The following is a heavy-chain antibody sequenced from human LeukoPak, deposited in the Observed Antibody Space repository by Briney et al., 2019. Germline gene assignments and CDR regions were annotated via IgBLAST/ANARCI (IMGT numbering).Heavy chain of an antibody. CDR3: ARVSAAAGTADY. CDR1: GYTFTSYG. J-gene: IGHJ4*02. Sequence: ASVKVSCKASGYTFTSYGISWVRQAPGQGLELMGWISAYNGNTNYAQKLQGRVTMTTDTSTSTAYMELRGLRSDDTAVYYCARVSAAAGTADYWGQGTLVTVSS. V-gene: IGHV1-18*01. CDR2: ISAYNGNT. D-gene: IGHD6-13*01.